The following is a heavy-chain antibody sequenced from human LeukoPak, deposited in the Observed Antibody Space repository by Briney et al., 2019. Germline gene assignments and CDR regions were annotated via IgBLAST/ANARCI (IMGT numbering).Heavy chain of an antibody. CDR1: GGTFSSYA. V-gene: IGHV1-69*13. D-gene: IGHD3-10*01. Sequence: ASVKVSCKASGGTFSSYAISWVRQAPGQGLEWMGGIIPIFGTANYAQKFQGRVTITADESTSTAYMELSSLRSEDTAVYYCAGTYYYGSGSLYYFDYWGQGTLVTVSS. J-gene: IGHJ4*02. CDR2: IIPIFGTA. CDR3: AGTYYYGSGSLYYFDY.